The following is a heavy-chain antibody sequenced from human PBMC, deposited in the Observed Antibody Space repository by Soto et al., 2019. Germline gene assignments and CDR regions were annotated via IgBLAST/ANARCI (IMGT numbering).Heavy chain of an antibody. J-gene: IGHJ4*02. V-gene: IGHV4-4*02. D-gene: IGHD3-10*01. Sequence: QVQLQESGPGLVKPSGTLSLTCAVSGGSISSSNWWSWVRQPPGKGLEWIGEIYHSGSTNYNPSLQSRVTISVDKSKNQFSLKLSSVTAADTAVYYCARASAMVRGVKAFDYWGQGTLVTVSS. CDR3: ARASAMVRGVKAFDY. CDR2: IYHSGST. CDR1: GGSISSSNW.